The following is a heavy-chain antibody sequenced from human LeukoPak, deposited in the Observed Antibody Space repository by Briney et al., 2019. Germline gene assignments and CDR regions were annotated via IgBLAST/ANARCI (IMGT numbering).Heavy chain of an antibody. CDR2: IYSGGST. V-gene: IGHV3-53*01. CDR1: GFTVTTSY. J-gene: IGHJ4*02. CDR3: AREYGSGSPLAFDY. Sequence: GGSLRLSCAAPGFTVTTSYLSWVRQAPGKGLEWVSVIYSGGSTYYADSVKGRFTISRDNSKNTLYLQMNSLRAEDTAVYYCAREYGSGSPLAFDYWGQGTLVTVSS. D-gene: IGHD3-10*01.